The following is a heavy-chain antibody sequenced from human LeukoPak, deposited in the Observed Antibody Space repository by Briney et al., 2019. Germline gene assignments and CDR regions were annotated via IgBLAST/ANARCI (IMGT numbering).Heavy chain of an antibody. Sequence: PGGSLRLSCAASGFTFSRFWMSWVRQAPGKGLEWVANIKQDGSEKYYVDSVKGRFTISRDNAKNSLYLQMNSLRAEDTAVYYCARRTSGAFAIWGQGTKVTVSS. V-gene: IGHV3-7*02. CDR3: ARRTSGAFAI. CDR1: GFTFSRFW. CDR2: IKQDGSEK. J-gene: IGHJ3*02.